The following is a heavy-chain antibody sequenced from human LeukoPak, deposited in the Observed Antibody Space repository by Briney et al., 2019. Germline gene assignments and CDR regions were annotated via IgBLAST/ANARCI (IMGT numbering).Heavy chain of an antibody. CDR1: GGSISSYY. CDR3: ARDIVVLGAVTGFDY. Sequence: SETLSLTCTVSGGSISSYYWSWIRQPAGKGLEWIGRIYTSGSTNYNPSLKSRVTMSVDTSKNQFSLKLSSVTAADTAVYYCARDIVVLGAVTGFDYWGQGTLVTVSS. D-gene: IGHD2-15*01. V-gene: IGHV4-4*07. CDR2: IYTSGST. J-gene: IGHJ4*02.